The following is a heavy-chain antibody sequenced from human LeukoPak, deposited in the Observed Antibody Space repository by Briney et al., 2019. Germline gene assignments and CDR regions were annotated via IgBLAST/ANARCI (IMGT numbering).Heavy chain of an antibody. V-gene: IGHV3-23*01. CDR2: ISGSGGST. CDR1: GFTFSSYA. CDR3: ARTPLRIAAAGRGAFDI. J-gene: IGHJ3*02. Sequence: GGSLRLSCATSGFTFSSYAMSWVRQAPGKGLEWVSGISGSGGSTYYADSVKGRFTISRDNSKKTLYLQMNSLRAEDTAVYYCARTPLRIAAAGRGAFDIWGQGTMVTVSS. D-gene: IGHD6-13*01.